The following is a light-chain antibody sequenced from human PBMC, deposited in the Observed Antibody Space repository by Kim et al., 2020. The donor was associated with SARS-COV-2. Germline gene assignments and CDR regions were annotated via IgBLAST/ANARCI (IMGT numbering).Light chain of an antibody. CDR2: DAS. Sequence: SPGERAAPTCRASHSVSRSLAWYQQKPGQAPRLLIYDASHRATGIPAWFSGSGSGTDFTLTISSLEPEDFAVYYCQQRSKWPPFTFGPGTKVDIK. CDR1: HSVSRS. J-gene: IGKJ3*01. CDR3: QQRSKWPPFT. V-gene: IGKV3-11*01.